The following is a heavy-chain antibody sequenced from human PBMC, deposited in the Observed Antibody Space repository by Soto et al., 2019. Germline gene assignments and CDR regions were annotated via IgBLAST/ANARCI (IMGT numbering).Heavy chain of an antibody. CDR3: ARVGRNYYDSSGYYPFDP. CDR2: INHSGSS. D-gene: IGHD3-22*01. V-gene: IGHV4-34*01. CDR1: GGSFSGYY. J-gene: IGHJ5*02. Sequence: QVQLQQWGAVLLKPSETLSLTCAVYGGSFSGYYWSWIRQPPGKGLEWIGEINHSGSSNYNPSLKSRVTITVDTSKNQFSLKLNSVTAADTAVYYCARVGRNYYDSSGYYPFDPWGQGTLVTVSS.